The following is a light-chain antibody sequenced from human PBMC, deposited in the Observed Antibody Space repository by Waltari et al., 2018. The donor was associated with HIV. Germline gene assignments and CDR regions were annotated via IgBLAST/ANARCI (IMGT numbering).Light chain of an antibody. CDR2: DVN. CDR3: CSYAGSYTWV. CDR1: NSDVGRYNY. V-gene: IGLV2-11*01. J-gene: IGLJ3*02. Sequence: QSALTQPRSVSGSPGQSVTISCTGTNSDVGRYNYVSWYQQHPGKAPKLRIYDVNKRPSGFPDRFSGSKSDDTASLTISGLQADDEADYYCCSYAGSYTWVFGGGTKLTVL.